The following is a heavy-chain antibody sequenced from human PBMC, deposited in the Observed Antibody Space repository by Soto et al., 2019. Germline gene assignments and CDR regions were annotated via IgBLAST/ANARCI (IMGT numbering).Heavy chain of an antibody. V-gene: IGHV1-8*02. Sequence: GASVKVSCKASGYTFTGYYMHWVRQATGQGLEWMGWMNPNSGNTGYAQKFQGRVTMTRNTSISTAYMEPSSLRSEDTAVYYCARTLYGDNVDYWGQGTLVTVSS. CDR3: ARTLYGDNVDY. J-gene: IGHJ4*02. CDR2: MNPNSGNT. D-gene: IGHD4-17*01. CDR1: GYTFTGYY.